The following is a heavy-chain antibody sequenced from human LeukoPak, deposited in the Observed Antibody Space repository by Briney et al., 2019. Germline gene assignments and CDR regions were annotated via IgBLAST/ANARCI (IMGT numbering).Heavy chain of an antibody. Sequence: GASVKVSCKTSGYTFTDYDITWVRRAPGQGLEWMGRVSPYNHNTYYAQTLQGRVTMTADTSTSTAYMELSSLRSEDTAVYYCATNPHSGGYYPKYYFDYWGQGTLVTVSS. CDR3: ATNPHSGGYYPKYYFDY. D-gene: IGHD3-3*01. J-gene: IGHJ4*02. CDR2: VSPYNHNT. V-gene: IGHV1-18*01. CDR1: GYTFTDYD.